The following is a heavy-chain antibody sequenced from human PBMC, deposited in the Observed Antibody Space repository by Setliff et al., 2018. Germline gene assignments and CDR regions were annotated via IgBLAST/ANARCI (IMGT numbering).Heavy chain of an antibody. CDR2: INHRGST. V-gene: IGHV4-34*01. D-gene: IGHD3-3*01. Sequence: SETLSLTCAAYGGTFSDYHWTWIRQSPEKGLEWIGEINHRGSTNYNPSLKSRVTISIDKSKNQCSLKMSSVTAADTAVYYCARVGITIFGVVIPFDYWGQGTLVTVSS. CDR3: ARVGITIFGVVIPFDY. J-gene: IGHJ4*02. CDR1: GGTFSDYH.